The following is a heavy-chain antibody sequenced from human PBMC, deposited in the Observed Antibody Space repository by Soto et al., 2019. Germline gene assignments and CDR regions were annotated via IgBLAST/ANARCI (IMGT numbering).Heavy chain of an antibody. Sequence: QVQLQESGPGLVKPSETLSLTCSVSGGSISSYYWSWIRQPPGKGLEWIGYIHYSGSTNYNPSLKSRVTISADTPKNQFSLKLSSVTAADTAVYYCAREGRDGYNPFDYWGQGTLVTVSS. V-gene: IGHV4-59*01. D-gene: IGHD5-12*01. CDR3: AREGRDGYNPFDY. CDR1: GGSISSYY. J-gene: IGHJ4*02. CDR2: IHYSGST.